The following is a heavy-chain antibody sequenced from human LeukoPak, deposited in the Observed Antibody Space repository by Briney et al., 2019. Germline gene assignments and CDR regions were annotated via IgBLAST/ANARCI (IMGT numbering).Heavy chain of an antibody. CDR2: IIPIFGTP. CDR1: GGTFNSYA. CDR3: ARECSGSIAAPSWFDP. D-gene: IGHD6-6*01. V-gene: IGHV1-69*13. J-gene: IGHJ5*02. Sequence: ASVNVSCKASGGTFNSYAIRGVRQAPRQGLEGMGGIIPIFGTPNYAHKFQGRVTITADESTRSAYMELSSLRSEDTAVYYCARECSGSIAAPSWFDPWGQGTLVTVSS.